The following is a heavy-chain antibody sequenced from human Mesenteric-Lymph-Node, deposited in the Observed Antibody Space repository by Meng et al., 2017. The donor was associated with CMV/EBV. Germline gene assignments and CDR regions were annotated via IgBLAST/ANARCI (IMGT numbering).Heavy chain of an antibody. CDR1: GYTFTSYD. J-gene: IGHJ6*02. CDR3: ARPSTVTSFMDV. Sequence: ASVKVSCKASGYTFTSYDINWVRQATGQGLEWMGWMNPNSGNTGYAQKFQGRVTMTRNTSISTAYMELSSLRSEDTAVYYCARPSTVTSFMDVWGQGTTVTVSS. CDR2: MNPNSGNT. D-gene: IGHD4-11*01. V-gene: IGHV1-8*01.